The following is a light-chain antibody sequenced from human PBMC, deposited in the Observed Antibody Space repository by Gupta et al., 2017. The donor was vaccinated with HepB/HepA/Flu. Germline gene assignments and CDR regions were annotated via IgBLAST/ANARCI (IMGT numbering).Light chain of an antibody. V-gene: IGKV1-16*02. CDR3: QQYDSSPLT. J-gene: IGKJ4*01. Sequence: DIQMTQSPSSLSASVGDRVTITCRASQGIKIHIGWFQQKPGKAPKSLIYAASSLHSGVPPKFRDSGSGTDFTLTIISLQPEDLATYYFQQYDSSPLTFGGGTKVEIK. CDR2: AAS. CDR1: QGIKIH.